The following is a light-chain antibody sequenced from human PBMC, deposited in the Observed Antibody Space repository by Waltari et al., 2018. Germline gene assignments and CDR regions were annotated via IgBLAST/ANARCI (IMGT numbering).Light chain of an antibody. J-gene: IGKJ2*01. V-gene: IGKV3-15*01. Sequence: EIVLTQSPATLSVSPGERATLSCRASQTINSNLAWYQQQPGQAPRLLIYGASTRAIGIPARFSGSGSGTEFTPTITSLQSEDFAVYFCQQYHKWPPYTFGQGTKLDI. CDR1: QTINSN. CDR3: QQYHKWPPYT. CDR2: GAS.